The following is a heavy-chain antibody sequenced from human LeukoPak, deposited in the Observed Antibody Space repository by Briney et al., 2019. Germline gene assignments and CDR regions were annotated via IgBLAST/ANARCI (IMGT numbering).Heavy chain of an antibody. CDR3: ARHRDGDDWFDP. V-gene: IGHV4-59*08. Sequence: SETLSLTCTVSGGSISSYYWSWIRQPPGKGLEWIGYIYYSGSTNYNPSLKSRVTISVDTSKNQFSLKLSSVTAADTAVYYCARHRDGDDWFDPWGQGTLVTVSS. CDR1: GGSISSYY. CDR2: IYYSGST. D-gene: IGHD5-24*01. J-gene: IGHJ5*02.